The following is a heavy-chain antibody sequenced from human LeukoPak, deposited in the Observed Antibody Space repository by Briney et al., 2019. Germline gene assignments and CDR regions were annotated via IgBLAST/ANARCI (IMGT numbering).Heavy chain of an antibody. D-gene: IGHD3-10*01. CDR1: GGSISSSNW. V-gene: IGHV4-4*02. CDR3: ARSGPWDGSGSYYRY. CDR2: SYHSGST. Sequence: SGTLSLTCAVSGGSISSSNWWRWVRHPPGKGLECIGDSYHSGSTNYNPSLKSRVTISVDKSKNQFSLKLSSVTGADTAVYYCARSGPWDGSGSYYRYWGQGTLVTVSS. J-gene: IGHJ4*02.